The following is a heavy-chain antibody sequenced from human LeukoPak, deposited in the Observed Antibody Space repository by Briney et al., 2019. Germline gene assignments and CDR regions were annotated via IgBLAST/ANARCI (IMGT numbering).Heavy chain of an antibody. Sequence: GESLKISCAASGFTISNYWMNWVRQAPGEGLEWVANINQDGTVEHYVDSVKGRFTISRDNAKNSLYLQMNTLRAEDTAVYYCARDCCASGSLDYWGQGALVTVSS. V-gene: IGHV3-7*04. CDR2: INQDGTVE. J-gene: IGHJ4*02. D-gene: IGHD3-10*01. CDR3: ARDCCASGSLDY. CDR1: GFTISNYW.